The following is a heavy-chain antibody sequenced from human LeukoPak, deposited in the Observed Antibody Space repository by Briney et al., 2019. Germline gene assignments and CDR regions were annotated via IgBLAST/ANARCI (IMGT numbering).Heavy chain of an antibody. D-gene: IGHD4-23*01. J-gene: IGHJ4*02. CDR3: ARVSRGVTLDY. CDR2: ISYDGSNK. CDR1: GFTFSSYA. V-gene: IGHV3-30*04. Sequence: GGSLRLSCAASGFTFSSYAMHWVRQAPGKGLEWVAVISYDGSNKYYADSVKGRFTISRDNSKNTLYLQMNSLRAKDTAVYYCARVSRGVTLDYWGQGTLVTVSS.